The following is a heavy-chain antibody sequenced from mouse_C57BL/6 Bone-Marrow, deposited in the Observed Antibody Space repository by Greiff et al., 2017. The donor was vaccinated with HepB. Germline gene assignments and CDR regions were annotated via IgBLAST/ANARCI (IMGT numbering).Heavy chain of an antibody. D-gene: IGHD2-5*01. CDR1: GFTFSDYY. Sequence: EVQVVESEGGLVQPGSSMKLSCTASGFTFSDYYMAWVRQVPEKGLEWVANINYDGSSTYYLDSLKSRFIISRDNAKNILYLQMSSLKSEDTATYYCARGGAYSNYWYFDVWGTGTTVTVSS. J-gene: IGHJ1*03. CDR3: ARGGAYSNYWYFDV. V-gene: IGHV5-16*01. CDR2: INYDGSST.